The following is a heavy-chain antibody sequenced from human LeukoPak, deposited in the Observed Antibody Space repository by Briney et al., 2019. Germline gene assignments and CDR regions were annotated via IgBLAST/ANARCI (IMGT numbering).Heavy chain of an antibody. CDR3: ARDFGITWAQYYFDY. V-gene: IGHV3-30*03. CDR2: ISFDGSHK. CDR1: GGSFSGYY. Sequence: LSLTCAVYGGSFSGYYWSCVRQAPGKGLEWVAVISFDGSHKYYADSVTGRFTISRDNSKNTLYLQMDSLRTDDTAMYYCARDFGITWAQYYFDYWGQGTLVTVSS. D-gene: IGHD3-10*01. J-gene: IGHJ4*02.